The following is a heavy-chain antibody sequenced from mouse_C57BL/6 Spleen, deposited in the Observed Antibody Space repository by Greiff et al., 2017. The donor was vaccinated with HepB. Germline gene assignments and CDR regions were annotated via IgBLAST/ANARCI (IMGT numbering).Heavy chain of an antibody. CDR3: ARQLYGSSYYYAMDY. Sequence: QVQLQQSGTELVKPGASVKLSCKASGYTFTSYWMHWVKQRPGQGLEWIGNINPSNGGTNYNEKFKSKATLTVDKSSSTAYMQLSSLTSEDSAVYYCARQLYGSSYYYAMDYWGQGTSVTVSS. D-gene: IGHD1-1*01. V-gene: IGHV1-53*01. CDR1: GYTFTSYW. CDR2: INPSNGGT. J-gene: IGHJ4*01.